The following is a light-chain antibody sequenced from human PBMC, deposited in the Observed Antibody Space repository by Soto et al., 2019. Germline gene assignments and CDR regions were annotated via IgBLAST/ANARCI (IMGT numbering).Light chain of an antibody. CDR3: CSYAGRSTWDVV. CDR2: EGF. Sequence: QSALTQPASVSGSPAQSITISCTGSSSDVGGSGLVSWYQFHPDKAPKLLIFEGFKRPSGVSNRFSGSKSGSTASLTISGLQTEDEADYYCCSYAGRSTWDVVFGGGTKLTVL. CDR1: SSDVGGSGL. V-gene: IGLV2-23*01. J-gene: IGLJ2*01.